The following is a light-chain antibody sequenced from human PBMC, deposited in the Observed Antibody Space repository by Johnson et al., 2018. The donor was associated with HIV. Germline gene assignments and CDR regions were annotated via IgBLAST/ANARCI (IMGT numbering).Light chain of an antibody. Sequence: QSLLTQPPSVSAAPGQKVTISCSGSSSNIGNNYVSWYQQLPGTAPKLLIYDNNKRPSGIPDRFSGSKSGTSATLGITGPQTGDEADYYCGTWDSSLSAGGVFGTGTKVTVL. J-gene: IGLJ1*01. CDR3: GTWDSSLSAGGV. V-gene: IGLV1-51*01. CDR2: DNN. CDR1: SSNIGNNY.